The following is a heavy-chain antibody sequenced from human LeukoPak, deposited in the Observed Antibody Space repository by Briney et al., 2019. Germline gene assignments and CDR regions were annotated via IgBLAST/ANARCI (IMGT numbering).Heavy chain of an antibody. Sequence: GGSLRLSCAASGFTFSSYGMSWVRQAPGKGLEWVSAISGSGGSTYYADSVKGRFTISRDNSKNTLYLQMNSLRAEDTAVYYCAKDSSYSSGWPDAFDIWGQGTMVTVSS. CDR3: AKDSSYSSGWPDAFDI. V-gene: IGHV3-23*01. J-gene: IGHJ3*02. CDR1: GFTFSSYG. D-gene: IGHD6-19*01. CDR2: ISGSGGST.